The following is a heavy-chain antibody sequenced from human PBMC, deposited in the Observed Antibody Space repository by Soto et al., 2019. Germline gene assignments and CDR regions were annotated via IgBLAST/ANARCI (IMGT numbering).Heavy chain of an antibody. J-gene: IGHJ6*02. D-gene: IGHD2-8*01. V-gene: IGHV1-69*01. CDR2: IIPIFGTA. Sequence: QVQLVQSGAEVKKPGSSVKVSCKASGGTFSSYAISWVRQAPGQGLEWMGGIIPIFGTANYAQKFQGRVTITADESTSTAYVELSSLRSEDTAVYYCACWCRYCTNGVCPTHYYYYGMDVWGQGTTVTVSS. CDR3: ACWCRYCTNGVCPTHYYYYGMDV. CDR1: GGTFSSYA.